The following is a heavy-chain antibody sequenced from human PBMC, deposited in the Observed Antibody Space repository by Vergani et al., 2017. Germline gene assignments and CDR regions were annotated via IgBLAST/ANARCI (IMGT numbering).Heavy chain of an antibody. CDR2: INAGNGNT. D-gene: IGHD3-22*01. CDR1: GYTFTSYA. V-gene: IGHV1-3*01. J-gene: IGHJ4*02. Sequence: QVQLVQSGAEVKKPGASVKVSCKASGYTFTSYAMHWVRKAPGQRLEWMGWINAGNGNTKYSQKFQGRVTITRDTSASTAYMELSSLRSEDTAVYYCAILDSSGYQVVFDYWGQGTLVTVSS. CDR3: AILDSSGYQVVFDY.